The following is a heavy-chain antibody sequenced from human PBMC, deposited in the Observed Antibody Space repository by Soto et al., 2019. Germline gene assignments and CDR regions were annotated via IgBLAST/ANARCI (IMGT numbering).Heavy chain of an antibody. CDR2: VNHSGEA. J-gene: IGHJ6*02. V-gene: IGHV4-34*01. CDR1: GGSLRNYY. Sequence: SETLSLTCGVYGGSLRNYYWIWVRQPPGEGLEWIGEVNHSGEATYNPSLQSRVTIPLDRANDHFSLNLTSVTAADTAVYFCARGHYYYGMDVWGQGITVTVSS. CDR3: ARGHYYYGMDV.